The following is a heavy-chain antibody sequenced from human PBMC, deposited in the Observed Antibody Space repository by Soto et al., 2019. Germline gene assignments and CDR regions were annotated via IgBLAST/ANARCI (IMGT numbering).Heavy chain of an antibody. CDR1: GFTFSSSA. D-gene: IGHD7-27*01. CDR2: VGGNSVST. Sequence: EVRLLESGGDLIQPGGSLRLSCAASGFTFSSSAMSWVRQAPDKGLEWVSAVGGNSVSTFYADSVKGRFTISKDSSKHTLFLEMNSVRAEDTAVYYCAKARGISPRWGYYYMDVWGKGTTVTVS. J-gene: IGHJ6*03. V-gene: IGHV3-23*01. CDR3: AKARGISPRWGYYYMDV.